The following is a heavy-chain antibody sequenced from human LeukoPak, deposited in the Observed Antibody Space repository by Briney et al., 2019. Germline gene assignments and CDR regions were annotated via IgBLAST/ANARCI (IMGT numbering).Heavy chain of an antibody. CDR1: GGSISSSSYY. V-gene: IGHV4-39*07. CDR3: ARDHLYYSGSGSPLEY. D-gene: IGHD3-10*01. Sequence: KPSGTLSLTCTVSGGSISSSSYYWGWIRQRPGKGLEWIGSIYYSGSTYYNPSLKSRVTISVDTSKNHLSLKLNSVTAADTAVYYCARDHLYYSGSGSPLEYWGQGTLVTVSS. CDR2: IYYSGST. J-gene: IGHJ4*02.